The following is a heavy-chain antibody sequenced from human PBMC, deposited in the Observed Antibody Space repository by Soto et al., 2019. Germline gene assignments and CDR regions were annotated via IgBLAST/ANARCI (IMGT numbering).Heavy chain of an antibody. V-gene: IGHV1-69*02. CDR2: IIPILGIA. CDR1: GGTFSSYT. CDR3: ARVGTPRDYYYMDV. D-gene: IGHD1-1*01. Sequence: VKVSCKASGGTFSSYTISWVRQAPGQGLEWMGRIIPILGIANYAQKFQGRVTITADKSTSTAYMELSSLRSEDTAVYYCARVGTPRDYYYMDVWGKGTTVTVSS. J-gene: IGHJ6*03.